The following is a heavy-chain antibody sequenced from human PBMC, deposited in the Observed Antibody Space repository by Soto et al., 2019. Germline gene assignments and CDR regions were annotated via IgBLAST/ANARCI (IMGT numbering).Heavy chain of an antibody. CDR1: GFTFSSYS. J-gene: IGHJ4*02. D-gene: IGHD3-22*01. CDR2: ISSSSSYI. Sequence: GGSLRLSCAASGFTFSSYSMNWVRQAPGKGLEWVSSISSSSSYIYYADSVKGRFTISRDNAKNSLYLQMNSLRAEDTAVYYCARDPYDSSGYYSETGFDYWGQGTLVTVSS. CDR3: ARDPYDSSGYYSETGFDY. V-gene: IGHV3-21*01.